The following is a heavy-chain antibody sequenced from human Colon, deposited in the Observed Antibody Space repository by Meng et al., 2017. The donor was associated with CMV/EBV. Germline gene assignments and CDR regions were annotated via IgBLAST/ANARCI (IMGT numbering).Heavy chain of an antibody. CDR3: AKDLVREIMPAALVLDV. V-gene: IGHV3-23*01. J-gene: IGHJ6*02. CDR2: ISGSGGKR. D-gene: IGHD2-2*01. CDR1: GFSFSNYV. Sequence: GESLKISCTASGFSFSNYVMTWVRQAPGKGLEWVSGISGSGGKRDYGDSVKGRFTMSRDNSENTVYLHMNSLRDDDTAVYYCAKDLVREIMPAALVLDVWGQGTTVTVSS.